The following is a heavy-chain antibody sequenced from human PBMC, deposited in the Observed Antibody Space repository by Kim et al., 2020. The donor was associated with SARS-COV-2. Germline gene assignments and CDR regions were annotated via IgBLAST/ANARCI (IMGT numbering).Heavy chain of an antibody. V-gene: IGHV4-31*03. CDR1: GGSISSGGYY. CDR2: IYYSGST. Sequence: SETLSLTCTVSGGSISSGGYYWSWIRQHPGKGLEWIGYIYYSGSTYYNPSLKSRVTISVDTSKNQFSLKLSSVTAADTAVYYCARVGTIFGVVDYWGQGTLVTVSS. CDR3: ARVGTIFGVVDY. J-gene: IGHJ4*02. D-gene: IGHD3-3*01.